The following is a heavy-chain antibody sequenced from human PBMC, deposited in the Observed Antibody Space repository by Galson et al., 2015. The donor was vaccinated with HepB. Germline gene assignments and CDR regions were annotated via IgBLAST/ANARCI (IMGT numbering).Heavy chain of an antibody. J-gene: IGHJ4*02. V-gene: IGHV1-18*01. CDR3: ARSGNDILTGYFD. CDR1: GYTFSNYG. CDR2: ISGYKGNT. Sequence: SVKVSGQASGYTFSNYGIVWVRQAPGQGLEWMGWISGYKGNTNYAQKFQGRATMTTDTSTSTAYVELRSLRSDDTAVYYCARSGNDILTGYFDWGQGTLVTVSS. D-gene: IGHD3-9*01.